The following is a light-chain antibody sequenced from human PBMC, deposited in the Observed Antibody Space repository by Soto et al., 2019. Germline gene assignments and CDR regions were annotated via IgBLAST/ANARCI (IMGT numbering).Light chain of an antibody. V-gene: IGKV3D-20*02. CDR1: QSVSSSY. J-gene: IGKJ5*01. Sequence: EIVLTQSPGPLSLSPWESATVSCRASQSVSSSYLAWYQQKPGQAPRLLIYGASSRATGIPDRFSGSGSGTDFTLTISRLEPEDFAVYYCQQRSSWPISFGQGTRLEIK. CDR3: QQRSSWPIS. CDR2: GAS.